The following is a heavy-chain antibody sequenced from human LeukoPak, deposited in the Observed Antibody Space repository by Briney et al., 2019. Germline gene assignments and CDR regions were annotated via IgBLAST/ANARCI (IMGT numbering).Heavy chain of an antibody. V-gene: IGHV3-30*02. CDR2: IRYDGSNK. D-gene: IGHD6-13*01. Sequence: RPGGSLRLSCAASGFTFSSYGMHWVRQAPGKGLEWVAFIRYDGSNKYYADSVKGRFTISRDNSKNTLYLQMNSLRAEDTAVYYCARGCTYSSSWPCPHMDVWGKGTTVTVSS. CDR3: ARGCTYSSSWPCPHMDV. CDR1: GFTFSSYG. J-gene: IGHJ6*03.